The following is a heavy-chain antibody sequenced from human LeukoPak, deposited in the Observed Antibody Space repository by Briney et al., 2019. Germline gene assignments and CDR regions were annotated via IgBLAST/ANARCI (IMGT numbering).Heavy chain of an antibody. D-gene: IGHD2/OR15-2a*01. V-gene: IGHV3-43*02. J-gene: IGHJ6*02. CDR1: GFNIGPYT. CDR2: IKADGSGT. CDR3: ATWAFYHNLDV. Sequence: GGSLRVSCAASGFNIGPYTMYWVRHGPGRGLEWVFVIKADGSGTFYSDSVRGRFTTSRDNSKTSLYLQMSSLTSDDTALYYCATWAFYHNLDVWGQGTTVAVSS.